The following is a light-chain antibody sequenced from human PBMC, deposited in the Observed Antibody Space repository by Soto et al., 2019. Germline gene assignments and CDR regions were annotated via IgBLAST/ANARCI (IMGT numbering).Light chain of an antibody. CDR2: AAS. V-gene: IGKV1-17*01. CDR1: QGIRNE. Sequence: IQMTQSPSSLSASVGDRVTITCRASQGIRNELGWYQQKPGKAPKLLIYAASSLQSGVPSRFSGSGSGTDFTLTISRLEPEDFAVYYCQRYGRSPPITFGQGTRLEIK. J-gene: IGKJ5*01. CDR3: QRYGRSPPIT.